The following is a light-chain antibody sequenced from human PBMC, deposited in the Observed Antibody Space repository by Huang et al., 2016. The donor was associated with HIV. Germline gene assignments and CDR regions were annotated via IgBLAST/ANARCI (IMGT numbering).Light chain of an antibody. J-gene: IGKJ3*01. CDR1: QSVGSF. CDR3: QQRTYSFT. Sequence: EIVLTQSPATLSLSPGERATLSCRASQSVGSFLAWYQQKPGQAPRLLIYDAAYGATVIPARFSGCLFVTDFTLTISSLEPEDFAVYYWQQRTYSFTFGPGTKVD. V-gene: IGKV3-11*01. CDR2: DAA.